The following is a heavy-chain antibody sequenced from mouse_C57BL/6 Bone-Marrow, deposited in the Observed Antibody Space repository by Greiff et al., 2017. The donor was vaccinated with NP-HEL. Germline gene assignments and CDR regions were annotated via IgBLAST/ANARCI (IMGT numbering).Heavy chain of an antibody. V-gene: IGHV5-6*01. D-gene: IGHD1-1*01. CDR2: ISSGGSYT. J-gene: IGHJ1*03. CDR1: GFTFSSYG. CDR3: ARHGHYYGSSYPYWYFDV. Sequence: EVQLVESGGDLVKPGGSLKLSCAASGFTFSSYGMSWVRQTPDKRLEWVATISSGGSYTYYPDSVKGRFTISRDNAKNTLYLQMSSLKSDDTAMYYCARHGHYYGSSYPYWYFDVWGTGTTVTVSS.